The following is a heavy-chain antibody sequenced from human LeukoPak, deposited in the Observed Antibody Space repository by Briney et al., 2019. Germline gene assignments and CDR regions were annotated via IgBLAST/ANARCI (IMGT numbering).Heavy chain of an antibody. CDR1: GFTVSGNY. D-gene: IGHD3-16*01. Sequence: PGGSLRLSCAASGFTVSGNYMSWVRQAPGKGLEWVSVVYSGGGTYYADSVKGRFAISRDNSKNMVYLQMNSLRAEDTAVYHCARVINYSFDYWGQGTLVTVSS. CDR2: VYSGGGT. J-gene: IGHJ4*02. CDR3: ARVINYSFDY. V-gene: IGHV3-53*01.